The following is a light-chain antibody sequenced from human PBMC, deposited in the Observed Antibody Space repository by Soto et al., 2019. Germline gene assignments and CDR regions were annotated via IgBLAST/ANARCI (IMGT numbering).Light chain of an antibody. J-gene: IGKJ1*01. V-gene: IGKV3-20*01. CDR2: GAS. CDR1: QSVTSTH. CDR3: QQYGSSPWT. Sequence: EIVLTQSPGTLSLSPGERATLSCRASQSVTSTHLAWYQQKPGQAPRLLIYGASSRATGIPDRFSGSGSGTGFTLTISRLEPEDLALYYCQQYGSSPWTFGQGTKVEIK.